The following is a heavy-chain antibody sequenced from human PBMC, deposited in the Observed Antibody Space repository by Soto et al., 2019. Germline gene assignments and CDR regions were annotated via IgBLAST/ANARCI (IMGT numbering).Heavy chain of an antibody. V-gene: IGHV1-2*02. J-gene: IGHJ5*02. CDR2: INPNSGGT. CDR1: GYTFTGYY. Sequence: ASVKVSCKASGYTFTGYYIHWVRQAPGQGLEWMGWINPNSGGTYYADSVKGRFTISRDNAKNTLHLEMNSLRAEDTAVYYCVRDGHCITTSCYGNWFDPWGQGTLVTVSS. D-gene: IGHD2-2*01. CDR3: VRDGHCITTSCYGNWFDP.